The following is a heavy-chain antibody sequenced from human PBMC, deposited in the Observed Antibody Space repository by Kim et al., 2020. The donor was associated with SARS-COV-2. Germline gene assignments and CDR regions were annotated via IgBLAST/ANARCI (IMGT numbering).Heavy chain of an antibody. V-gene: IGHV3-43*01. CDR3: AKDSGTTLRFYYYYGMDV. D-gene: IGHD1-7*01. J-gene: IGHJ6*02. Sequence: KGRFTISRDNSKNSLYLQMNSLRTEDTALYYCAKDSGTTLRFYYYYGMDVWGQGTTVTVSS.